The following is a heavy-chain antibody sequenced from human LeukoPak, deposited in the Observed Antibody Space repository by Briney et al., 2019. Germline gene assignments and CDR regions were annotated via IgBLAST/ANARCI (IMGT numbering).Heavy chain of an antibody. J-gene: IGHJ3*01. CDR1: GFTFDDYA. V-gene: IGHV3-9*01. CDR3: AKGLRWLQLRGAFDF. CDR2: ITWNSGSI. D-gene: IGHD5-24*01. Sequence: GGSLRLSCAASGFTFDDYAMHWVRQAPGKGLEWVSGITWNSGSIGYADSVKGRFTISRDNAKNSLYLQMNSLTADDTALYYCAKGLRWLQLRGAFDFWGQGTMVTVSS.